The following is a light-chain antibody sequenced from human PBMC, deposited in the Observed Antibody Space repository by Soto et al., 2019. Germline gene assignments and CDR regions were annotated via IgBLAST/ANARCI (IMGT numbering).Light chain of an antibody. CDR1: SSNIGSNI. Sequence: QSVLTQPPSASGTPGQRVTISCSGGSSNIGSNIVNWYQQHPGTAPRLIIFEVTNRPSGVSNRFSGSKSGNTASLTISGLQAEDEADYYCTSYTSSSTQVFGTGTKVTVL. CDR3: TSYTSSSTQV. J-gene: IGLJ1*01. CDR2: EVT. V-gene: IGLV2-14*01.